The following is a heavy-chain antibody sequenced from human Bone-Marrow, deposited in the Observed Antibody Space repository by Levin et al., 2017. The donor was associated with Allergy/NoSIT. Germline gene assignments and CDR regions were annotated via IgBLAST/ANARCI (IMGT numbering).Heavy chain of an antibody. CDR1: GFTFSNYG. CDR2: IWHDGSNQ. J-gene: IGHJ6*02. D-gene: IGHD2/OR15-2a*01. CDR3: VRDLGQFSTSQSYGVDV. V-gene: IGHV3-33*01. Sequence: GGSLRLSCAASGFTFSNYGLHWVRQAPGKGLEWLAVIWHDGSNQFYADSVQGRFIISRDNTKNILYLQMNSLRVEDTAVYYCVRDLGQFSTSQSYGVDVWGQGTTVTVSS.